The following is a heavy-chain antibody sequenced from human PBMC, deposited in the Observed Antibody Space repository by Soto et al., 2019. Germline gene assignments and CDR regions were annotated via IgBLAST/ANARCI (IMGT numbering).Heavy chain of an antibody. CDR3: ARVGGYCSSTSCYGP. J-gene: IGHJ5*02. CDR2: IIPIFGTA. CDR1: GGTFSSYA. V-gene: IGHV1-69*06. D-gene: IGHD2-2*01. Sequence: SVKVSCKASGGTFSSYAISWVRQAPGQGLEWMGGIIPIFGTANYAQKFQGRVTITADKSTSTAYMELSSLRSEDTAVYYCARVGGYCSSTSCYGPWGQGTLVTVSS.